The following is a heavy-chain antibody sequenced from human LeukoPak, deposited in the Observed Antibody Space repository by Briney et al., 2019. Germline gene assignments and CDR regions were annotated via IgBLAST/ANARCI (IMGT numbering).Heavy chain of an antibody. D-gene: IGHD3-16*01. CDR1: GFTFSSYG. CDR3: AKAGEGLPHEPPDY. J-gene: IGHJ4*02. CDR2: ISGSGGST. V-gene: IGHV3-23*01. Sequence: SGGSLRLSCAASGFTFSSYGMSWVRQAPGKGLEWVSAISGSGGSTYYADSVKGRFTISRDNSKNTLYLQMNSLRAEDTAVYYCAKAGEGLPHEPPDYWGQGTLVTVSS.